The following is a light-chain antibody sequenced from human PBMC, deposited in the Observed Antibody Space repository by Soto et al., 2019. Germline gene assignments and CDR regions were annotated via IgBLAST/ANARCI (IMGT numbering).Light chain of an antibody. V-gene: IGLV2-14*01. CDR3: SSPTSSSTLV. J-gene: IGLJ1*01. CDR1: SGDVGRYNY. Sequence: QSAVTQPASVSGSPGQAVTISCTGTSGDVGRYNYVSWYQQYPGKAPKLMIYEVRNRPSGVSDRFSGSKSGNTASLTISGLQAEDEADYYCSSPTSSSTLVFGTGTKVTVL. CDR2: EVR.